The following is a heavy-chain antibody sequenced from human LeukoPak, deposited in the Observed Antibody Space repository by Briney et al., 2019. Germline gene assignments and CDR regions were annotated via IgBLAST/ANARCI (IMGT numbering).Heavy chain of an antibody. D-gene: IGHD6-13*01. CDR2: ISGSSDST. V-gene: IGHV3-23*01. CDR1: GFTFSSYA. CDR3: AKTRPLDSSSWSHGDY. J-gene: IGHJ4*02. Sequence: GGSLRLSCAASGFTFSSYAMSWVRQAPGKGLEWVSAISGSSDSTYYGDSVKGRPTISRDNSKNTLYLQMNSLRAEDTAVYYCAKTRPLDSSSWSHGDYWGQGTLVAVSS.